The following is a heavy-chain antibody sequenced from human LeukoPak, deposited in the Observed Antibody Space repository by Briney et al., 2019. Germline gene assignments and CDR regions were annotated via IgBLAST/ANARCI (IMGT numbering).Heavy chain of an antibody. CDR2: ISPAGDST. Sequence: GGSLRLSCTASGFTFSGYSMSWVRQAPGAGLEWVSAISPAGDSTTDADSVKGRFTISRDNSKSTLYLHMNGLRAEDTAIYYCARRIVTAGITDYIDSWGQGTLVSVSS. CDR1: GFTFSGYS. V-gene: IGHV3-23*01. D-gene: IGHD2-2*01. CDR3: ARRIVTAGITDYIDS. J-gene: IGHJ4*02.